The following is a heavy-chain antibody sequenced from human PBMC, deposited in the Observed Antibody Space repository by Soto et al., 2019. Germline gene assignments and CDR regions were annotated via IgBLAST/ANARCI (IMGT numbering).Heavy chain of an antibody. CDR3: ARGGKDIVVVPAAMSTSGPLDYYYYYMDV. J-gene: IGHJ6*03. Sequence: GGSLRLSCAASGFTFSSYWMHWVRQAPGKGLVWVSRINSDGSSTSYADSVKGRFTISRDNAKNTLYLQMNSLRAEDTAVYYCARGGKDIVVVPAAMSTSGPLDYYYYYMDVWGKGTTVTVSS. CDR2: INSDGSST. V-gene: IGHV3-74*01. CDR1: GFTFSSYW. D-gene: IGHD2-2*01.